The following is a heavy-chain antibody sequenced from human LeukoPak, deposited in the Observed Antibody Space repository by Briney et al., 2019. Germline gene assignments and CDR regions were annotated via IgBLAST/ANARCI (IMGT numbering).Heavy chain of an antibody. D-gene: IGHD1-26*01. CDR3: ARDTRSIVGATRGDY. Sequence: GGSLRLSCAASGFTFSSYSMNWVRQAPGKGLEWVSYISSSSSTIYYADSVKGRFTISRDNAKNSLYLQMNSLRAEDTAVYYCARDTRSIVGATRGDYWGQGTLVTVSS. J-gene: IGHJ4*02. V-gene: IGHV3-48*04. CDR1: GFTFSSYS. CDR2: ISSSSSTI.